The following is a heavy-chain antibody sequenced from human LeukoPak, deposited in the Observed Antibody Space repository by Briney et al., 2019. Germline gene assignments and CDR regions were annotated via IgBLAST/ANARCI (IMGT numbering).Heavy chain of an antibody. Sequence: SETLSLTCAVYGGSFSGYYWSWIRQPPGKGLEWIGEINHSGSTNYNPSLKSRVTISVDTSKNQFSLKLSSVTAADTAVHYCARGTYCSSTSCYIYYYYGMDVWGQGTTVTVSS. D-gene: IGHD2-2*01. CDR3: ARGTYCSSTSCYIYYYYGMDV. CDR2: INHSGST. V-gene: IGHV4-34*01. CDR1: GGSFSGYY. J-gene: IGHJ6*02.